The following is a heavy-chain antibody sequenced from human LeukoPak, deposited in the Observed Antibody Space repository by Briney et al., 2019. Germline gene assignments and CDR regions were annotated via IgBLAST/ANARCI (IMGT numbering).Heavy chain of an antibody. Sequence: PSETLSLTCTVPGGSISSGDYYWSWIRQPPGKGLEWIGYIYYSGSTYYNPSLKSRVTISVDTSKNQFSLKLSSVTAADTAVYYCASIWFGELLRHFDYWGQGTLVTVSS. J-gene: IGHJ4*02. D-gene: IGHD3-10*01. CDR3: ASIWFGELLRHFDY. V-gene: IGHV4-30-4*01. CDR2: IYYSGST. CDR1: GGSISSGDYY.